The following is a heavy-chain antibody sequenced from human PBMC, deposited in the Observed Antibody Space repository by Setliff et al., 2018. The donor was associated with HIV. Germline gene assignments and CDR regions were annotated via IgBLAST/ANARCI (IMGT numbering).Heavy chain of an antibody. V-gene: IGHV1-46*01. J-gene: IGHJ3*02. CDR1: GYTFTSYY. CDR3: ARDPQVRRNFDWFKNHDDAFDI. CDR2: VIPSTGDT. D-gene: IGHD3-9*01. Sequence: ASVKVSCKASGYTFTSYYIHWVRQAPGQGLEWMGIVIPSTGDTNYAQNFQGRVTMTRDTSISTAYMDLSSLRSDDTAVYYCARDPQVRRNFDWFKNHDDAFDIWGQGTMVTVSS.